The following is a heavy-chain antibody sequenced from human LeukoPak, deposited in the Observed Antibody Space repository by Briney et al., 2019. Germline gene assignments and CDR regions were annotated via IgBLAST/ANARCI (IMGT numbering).Heavy chain of an antibody. CDR1: GGSISSSNW. Sequence: SGTLSLTCAISGGSISSSNWWTWVRQPPGKGLEWVGEIYLRGNTNYNPSLESRVTISVDTSKNQFSLKLSSVTAADTAVYYCARDLNYFQHWGQGTLVTVSS. V-gene: IGHV4-4*02. CDR3: ARDLNYFQH. J-gene: IGHJ1*01. CDR2: IYLRGNT.